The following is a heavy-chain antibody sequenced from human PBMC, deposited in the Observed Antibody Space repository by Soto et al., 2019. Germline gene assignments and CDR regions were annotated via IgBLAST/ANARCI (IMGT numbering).Heavy chain of an antibody. CDR3: ARDSSRGYGSGSYSESPSGY. Sequence: SRRLSCAAARFTLSSYGMHCVGYAQGKGLAWVAVIWYDGSNKYYADSVKGRFTISRDNSKNTLYLQMNSLRAEDTAVYYCARDSSRGYGSGSYSESPSGYWGQGT. V-gene: IGHV3-33*01. CDR2: IWYDGSNK. D-gene: IGHD3-10*01. CDR1: RFTLSSYG. J-gene: IGHJ4*02.